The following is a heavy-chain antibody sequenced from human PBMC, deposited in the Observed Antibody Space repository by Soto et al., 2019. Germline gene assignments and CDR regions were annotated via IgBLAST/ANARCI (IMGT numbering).Heavy chain of an antibody. D-gene: IGHD2-15*01. CDR1: GGSISSGGYY. V-gene: IGHV4-31*03. J-gene: IGHJ4*02. CDR2: IYYSGST. Sequence: SETLSLTCTVSGGSISSGGYYWSWIRQHPGKGLEWIGYIYYSGSTYYNPSLKSRVTISVDTSKNQFSLKLSSVTAADTAVYYCARSPSPRYCSGGSCLQRSPYYFDYWGQGTLVTVSS. CDR3: ARSPSPRYCSGGSCLQRSPYYFDY.